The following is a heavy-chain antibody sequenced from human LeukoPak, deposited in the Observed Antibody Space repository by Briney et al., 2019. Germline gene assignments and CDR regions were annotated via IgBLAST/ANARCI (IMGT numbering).Heavy chain of an antibody. Sequence: SVKVSCKASGGTFSSYAISWVRQAPGQGLEWMGRIIPILGIANYAQKFQGRVTITADKSTSTAYMELSSLRSEDTAVYYCAREKRSDSAFDYWGQGTLVTVSS. V-gene: IGHV1-69*04. D-gene: IGHD1-26*01. CDR1: GGTFSSYA. J-gene: IGHJ4*02. CDR3: AREKRSDSAFDY. CDR2: IIPILGIA.